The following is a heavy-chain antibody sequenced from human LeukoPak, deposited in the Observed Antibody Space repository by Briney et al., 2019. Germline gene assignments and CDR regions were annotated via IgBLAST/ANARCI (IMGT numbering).Heavy chain of an antibody. CDR3: ARPNSSGWYLDY. V-gene: IGHV3-53*01. D-gene: IGHD6-19*01. Sequence: GGSLRLSCAASGFTVSSNYMSWVRQAPGKGLEWVSVIYSGGSTYYADSVKGRFTISRDNSKNTLYLQMNSLRAEDTAVYYCARPNSSGWYLDYWGQGTLVTVSS. CDR1: GFTVSSNY. CDR2: IYSGGST. J-gene: IGHJ4*02.